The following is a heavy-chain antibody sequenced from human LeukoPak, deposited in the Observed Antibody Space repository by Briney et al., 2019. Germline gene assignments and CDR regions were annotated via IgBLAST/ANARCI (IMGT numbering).Heavy chain of an antibody. J-gene: IGHJ6*03. CDR2: ISGSGGST. Sequence: GGSLRLSCAASGFTFSSYAMSWVRQAPGKGLEWVSAISGSGGSTYYADSVKGRFTISRDNSKNTLYLQMNSLRAEDTAVYYCARTAYYYGSGSYYPTYYYYYMDVWGKGTTVTISS. CDR1: GFTFSSYA. V-gene: IGHV3-23*01. CDR3: ARTAYYYGSGSYYPTYYYYYMDV. D-gene: IGHD3-10*01.